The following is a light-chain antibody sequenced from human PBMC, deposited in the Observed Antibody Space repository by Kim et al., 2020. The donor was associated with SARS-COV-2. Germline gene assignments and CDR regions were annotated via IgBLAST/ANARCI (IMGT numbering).Light chain of an antibody. Sequence: GQSVTISCTGTSSDVGGYNYISCDQHPQRRAPLLIFYNDRPRPSVVSHLSSGSKGGTTASLTTSGHQAEEEADYYSSSDTSSSTQVFGGGTQLTVL. J-gene: IGLJ2*01. CDR3: SSDTSSSTQV. CDR2: NDR. CDR1: SSDVGGYNY. V-gene: IGLV2-14*03.